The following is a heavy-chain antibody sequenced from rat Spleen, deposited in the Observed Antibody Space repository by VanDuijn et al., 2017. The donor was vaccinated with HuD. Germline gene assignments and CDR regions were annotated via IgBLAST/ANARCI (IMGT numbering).Heavy chain of an antibody. CDR3: ARSLYTYGWFAY. Sequence: EVQLQESGPGLVKPSQSLSLTCSVTGYSITSNYWGWIRKFPGNKMEWIGHIRSSGSSSYNPSLESRISITRDTSKNQFFLHLNSVTSEDTATYYCARSLYTYGWFAYWGQGTLVTVSS. CDR2: IRSSGSS. CDR1: GYSITSNY. J-gene: IGHJ3*01. D-gene: IGHD2-5*01. V-gene: IGHV3-1*01.